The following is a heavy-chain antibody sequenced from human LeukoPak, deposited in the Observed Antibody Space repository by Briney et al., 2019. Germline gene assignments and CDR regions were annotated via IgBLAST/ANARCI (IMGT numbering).Heavy chain of an antibody. D-gene: IGHD3-22*01. V-gene: IGHV5-51*01. CDR1: GYSFTTYW. CDR3: ARLLNYEDLDY. CDR2: MYPGDPDT. J-gene: IGHJ4*02. Sequence: VESLKISCKGSGYSFTTYWICWVRQMPGKGVEWMGIMYPGDPDTRNSPSFQGQITISADKSIRTAYLQWSSLKASDTATYYCARLLNYEDLDYWGQGTLVTVSS.